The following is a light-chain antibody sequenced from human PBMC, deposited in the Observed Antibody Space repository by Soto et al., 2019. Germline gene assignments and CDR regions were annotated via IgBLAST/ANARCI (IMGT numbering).Light chain of an antibody. Sequence: QSVLTQPPSASGSPGQSVTISCTGTSSDVGGYNYVSWFQQHPGKAPKLIIHEVNQRPSGVPDRFSGSKSGNTASLTVSGLQAEDEATYYCSSYGGYNNVVFGTGTKLTVL. J-gene: IGLJ1*01. CDR2: EVN. CDR3: SSYGGYNNVV. V-gene: IGLV2-8*01. CDR1: SSDVGGYNY.